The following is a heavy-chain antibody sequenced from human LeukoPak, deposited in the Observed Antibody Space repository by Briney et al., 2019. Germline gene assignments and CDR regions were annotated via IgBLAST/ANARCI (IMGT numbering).Heavy chain of an antibody. CDR2: ISTDRSKT. Sequence: PGGSLRLSCAASGFTFSSYGMHWVRQAPGKGLEWVALISTDRSKTYYADSLKGRFTISRDNSKNALNLQMNSLITEDTAVYYCATDASGITHHAMDVWGQGTTVTVSS. J-gene: IGHJ6*02. V-gene: IGHV3-30*03. D-gene: IGHD3-10*01. CDR3: ATDASGITHHAMDV. CDR1: GFTFSSYG.